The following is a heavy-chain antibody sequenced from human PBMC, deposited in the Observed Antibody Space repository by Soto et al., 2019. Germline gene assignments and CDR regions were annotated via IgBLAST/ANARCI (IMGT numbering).Heavy chain of an antibody. CDR3: ARGETVVARGVVHRGPDY. J-gene: IGHJ4*02. D-gene: IGHD3-10*01. CDR2: IYYSGST. V-gene: IGHV4-31*03. CDR1: GGSISSGGYY. Sequence: SETLSLTCTVSGGSISSGGYYWSWIRQHPGKGLEWIGYIYYSGSTYYNPSLKSRVTISVDTSKNQFSLKLSSVTAADTAVYYCARGETVVARGVVHRGPDYWGQGTLVTVSS.